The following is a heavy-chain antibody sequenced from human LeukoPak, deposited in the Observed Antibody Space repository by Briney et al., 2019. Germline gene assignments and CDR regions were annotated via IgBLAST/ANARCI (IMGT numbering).Heavy chain of an antibody. V-gene: IGHV1-2*02. D-gene: IGHD4-17*01. CDR3: RTDRYGDYGDYIDY. Sequence: ASVKVSSKASGYTFTVYYMHWVRQAPGQGLEWMGWINPNSGGTNYAQKFQGRVTMTRDTSISTAYMELSRLRSDDTAVYYCRTDRYGDYGDYIDYWGQGTLVTVSS. CDR1: GYTFTVYY. CDR2: INPNSGGT. J-gene: IGHJ4*02.